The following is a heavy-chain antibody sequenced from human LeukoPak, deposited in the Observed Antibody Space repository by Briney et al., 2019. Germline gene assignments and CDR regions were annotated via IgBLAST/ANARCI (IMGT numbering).Heavy chain of an antibody. CDR1: GFTFSDYY. CDR2: ISSSAGTL. Sequence: GGSLRLSCAASGFTFSDYYMSWIRQAPGKGLEWVSSISSSAGTLYYADSVKGRFTISRDNAKNSLFLQMNSLGAEDTAVYYCARGGFFSDCWGQGTLVTVSS. J-gene: IGHJ4*02. D-gene: IGHD2/OR15-2a*01. V-gene: IGHV3-11*04. CDR3: ARGGFFSDC.